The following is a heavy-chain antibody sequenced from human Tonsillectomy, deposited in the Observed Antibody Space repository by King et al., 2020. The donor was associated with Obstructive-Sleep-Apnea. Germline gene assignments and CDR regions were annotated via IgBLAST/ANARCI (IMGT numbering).Heavy chain of an antibody. J-gene: IGHJ3*02. D-gene: IGHD5-18*01. V-gene: IGHV3-48*04. Sequence: VQLVESGGGLVQPGGSLRLSCAASGFTFSSYSMNWVRQAPGKGLEWVSYISSSSSTIYYADSVKGRFTISRDNAKNSLYLQMNSLRAEDTAVYYCARDTGGYFDAFDIWGQGTMVIVSS. CDR3: ARDTGGYFDAFDI. CDR1: GFTFSSYS. CDR2: ISSSSSTI.